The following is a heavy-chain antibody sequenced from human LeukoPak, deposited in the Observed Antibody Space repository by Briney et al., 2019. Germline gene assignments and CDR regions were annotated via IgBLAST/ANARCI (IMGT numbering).Heavy chain of an antibody. D-gene: IGHD5-18*01. Sequence: SETLSLTCTVSGGSISSYYWSWIRQPPGKGLEWIGYIYYSGSTNYNPSLKGRVTISVDTSKSQFSLKLSSVTAADTAVYYCARHSGYSYGSWGQGTLVTVSS. CDR1: GGSISSYY. J-gene: IGHJ5*02. CDR2: IYYSGST. CDR3: ARHSGYSYGS. V-gene: IGHV4-59*08.